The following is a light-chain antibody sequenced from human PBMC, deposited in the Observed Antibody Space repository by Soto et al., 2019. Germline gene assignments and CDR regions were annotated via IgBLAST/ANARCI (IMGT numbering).Light chain of an antibody. V-gene: IGLV2-8*01. CDR3: SSYAGSNTPYV. CDR2: EVI. J-gene: IGLJ1*01. Sequence: QSVLTQPPSASGSPGQSVTISCTGTSSDVGAYNFVSWYQHHPGKVPKLMIYEVIKRPSGVPDRFSGSKSGNTASLTVSGLQTEDEADYYCSSYAGSNTPYVFGTGTKLTVL. CDR1: SSDVGAYNF.